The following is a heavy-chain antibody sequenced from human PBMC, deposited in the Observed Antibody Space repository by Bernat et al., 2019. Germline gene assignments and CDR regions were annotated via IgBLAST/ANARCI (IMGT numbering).Heavy chain of an antibody. CDR1: GFTFSNAW. CDR2: MKSKTDGGTT. J-gene: IGHJ4*02. CDR3: TPDPALFPEWELLRLSY. Sequence: EVQLVESGGGLVKPGGSLRLSCAASGFTFSNAWMSWVRQAPGKGLEWVGRMKSKTDGGTTDYAAPVKGRFTISRDDSKNTLYLQMNSLKTEDTAVYYCTPDPALFPEWELLRLSYWGQVTLVTVSS. D-gene: IGHD1-26*01. V-gene: IGHV3-15*01.